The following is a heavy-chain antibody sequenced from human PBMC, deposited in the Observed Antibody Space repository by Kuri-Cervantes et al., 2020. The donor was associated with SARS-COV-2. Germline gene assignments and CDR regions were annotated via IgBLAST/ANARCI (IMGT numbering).Heavy chain of an antibody. CDR3: ARAGVKDIVATITSYYYYYCMDV. CDR2: ISGSGGST. Sequence: ETLSLTCAASGFTFSSYAMSWVRQAPGKGLEWVSAISGSGGSTYYADSVKGRFTISRDNSKNTLYLQMNSLRAEDTAVYYCARAGVKDIVATITSYYYYYCMDVWGQGTTVTVSS. V-gene: IGHV3-23*01. J-gene: IGHJ6*02. D-gene: IGHD5-12*01. CDR1: GFTFSSYA.